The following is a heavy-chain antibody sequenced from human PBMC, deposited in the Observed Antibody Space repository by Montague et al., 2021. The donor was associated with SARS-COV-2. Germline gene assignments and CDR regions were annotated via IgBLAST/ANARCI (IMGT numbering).Heavy chain of an antibody. CDR2: ISDSGST. CDR1: GGSISSGDYY. D-gene: IGHD2-15*01. J-gene: IGHJ4*02. Sequence: SETLSLTCTVSGGSISSGDYYWSWIRQPPGKGLEWIGYISDSGSTNYNPSLTSRVTMSVDTSKNQFSLKVNSVTAADTAVYYCARHYSATLPAVYWGQGTLVTVSS. V-gene: IGHV4-61*08. CDR3: ARHYSATLPAVY.